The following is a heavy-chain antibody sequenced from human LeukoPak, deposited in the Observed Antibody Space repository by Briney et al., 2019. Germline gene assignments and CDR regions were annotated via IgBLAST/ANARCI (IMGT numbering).Heavy chain of an antibody. J-gene: IGHJ4*02. V-gene: IGHV3-15*01. CDR1: GFTFSNAW. CDR2: IKSKTDGGTT. D-gene: IGHD3-3*01. Sequence: GESLKISCAASGFTFSNAWMSWVRQAPGKGLEWVGRIKSKTDGGTTDYAAPVKGRFTISRDDSKNTLYLQMNSLKTEDTAVYYCTTEGLFGVVITDYWGQGTLVTVSS. CDR3: TTEGLFGVVITDY.